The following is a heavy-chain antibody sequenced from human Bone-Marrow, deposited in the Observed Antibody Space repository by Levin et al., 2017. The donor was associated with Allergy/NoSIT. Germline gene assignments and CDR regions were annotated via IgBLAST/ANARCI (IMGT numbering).Heavy chain of an antibody. CDR1: GFIFSSYA. V-gene: IGHV3-23*01. Sequence: PGGSLRLSCAGSGFIFSSYAMSWVRQAPGKGLEWVSSISGSGGSTFYADSVKGRFTISRDNSKNTLFLQVNSLRAEDTAIYYCAKHDYYDSSGYYYWGQGALVTVSS. D-gene: IGHD3-22*01. CDR3: AKHDYYDSSGYYY. CDR2: ISGSGGST. J-gene: IGHJ4*02.